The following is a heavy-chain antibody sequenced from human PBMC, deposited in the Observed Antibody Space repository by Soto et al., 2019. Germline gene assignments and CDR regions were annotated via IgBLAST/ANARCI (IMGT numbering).Heavy chain of an antibody. CDR3: ARDRSIDYGSGSYYFFDY. J-gene: IGHJ4*02. CDR2: ISSSSSYI. Sequence: GGSLRLSCAASGFTFSSYSMNWVRQAPGKGLEWVSSISSSSSYIYYADSVKGRFTISRDHAKNSLYLQMNSLRAEDTAVYYCARDRSIDYGSGSYYFFDYWGQGTLVTVSS. V-gene: IGHV3-21*01. CDR1: GFTFSSYS. D-gene: IGHD3-10*01.